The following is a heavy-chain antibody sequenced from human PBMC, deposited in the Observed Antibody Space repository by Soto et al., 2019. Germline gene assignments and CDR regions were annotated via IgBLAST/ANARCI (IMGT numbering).Heavy chain of an antibody. D-gene: IGHD4-4*01. CDR3: AGFGYSKGYAH. CDR1: GVTLSSYV. J-gene: IGHJ4*02. Sequence: SVKVSCKASGVTLSSYVIMWVRQAPGQGLEWMGGVIPLFGTPNYAQKFRDRVMISADKSTSTAYMELRSLRSEDTAMYFCAGFGYSKGYAHWGQGTLVTVSS. V-gene: IGHV1-69*06. CDR2: VIPLFGTP.